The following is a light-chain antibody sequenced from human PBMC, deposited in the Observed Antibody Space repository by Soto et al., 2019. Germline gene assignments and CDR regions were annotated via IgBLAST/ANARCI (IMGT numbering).Light chain of an antibody. CDR1: GTDVGTYNF. Sequence: QSVLTQPASVSGSPGQSITISCTGSGTDVGTYNFVSWFQRHPGKAPQLIIYEVTERPSGVSPRFSGSKSVNTASLTISGLRAEAEADYFCCSFAGRKTWVFGGGTKVTVL. CDR3: CSFAGRKTWV. J-gene: IGLJ3*02. V-gene: IGLV2-23*02. CDR2: EVT.